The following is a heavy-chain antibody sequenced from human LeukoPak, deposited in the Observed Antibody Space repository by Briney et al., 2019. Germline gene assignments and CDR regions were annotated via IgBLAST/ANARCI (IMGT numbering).Heavy chain of an antibody. CDR3: ARDHWEGDYKFRQEEYYFDY. D-gene: IGHD4-17*01. CDR2: INPNSGGT. V-gene: IGHV1-2*06. J-gene: IGHJ4*02. Sequence: GASVKVSCKASGYTFTGYYMHWVRQAPGQGLEWMGRINPNSGGTNYAQKFQGRVTMTRDTSISTAYMERSRVRSDDTAVYYCARDHWEGDYKFRQEEYYFDYWGQGTLVTVSS. CDR1: GYTFTGYY.